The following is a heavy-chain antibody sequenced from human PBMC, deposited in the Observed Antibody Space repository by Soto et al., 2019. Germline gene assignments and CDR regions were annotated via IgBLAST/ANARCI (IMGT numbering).Heavy chain of an antibody. CDR2: IYYSGST. D-gene: IGHD3-16*01. CDR1: GGSISSYY. V-gene: IGHV4-59*01. J-gene: IGHJ5*02. CDR3: ARVTAKNWFDP. Sequence: SETLSLTCTVSGGSISSYYWSWIRQPPGKGLEWIGYIYYSGSTNYNPSLKSRVTISVDTSKNQFSLKLSSVTAADTAVYYCARVTAKNWFDPWGQGTLVTVSS.